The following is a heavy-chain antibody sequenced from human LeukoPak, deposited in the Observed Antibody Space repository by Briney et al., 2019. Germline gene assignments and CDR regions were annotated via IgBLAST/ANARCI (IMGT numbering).Heavy chain of an antibody. Sequence: SETLSFTCTVSGGSISSSSYYWGWIRQPPGKGLEWIGSIYYSGSTYYNPSLKSRVTISVDTSKNQFSLKLSSVPAADTAVYYCARTLRQNVDTEAFDPWGQGTLVTVSS. V-gene: IGHV4-39*07. CDR1: GGSISSSSYY. D-gene: IGHD5-18*01. J-gene: IGHJ5*02. CDR2: IYYSGST. CDR3: ARTLRQNVDTEAFDP.